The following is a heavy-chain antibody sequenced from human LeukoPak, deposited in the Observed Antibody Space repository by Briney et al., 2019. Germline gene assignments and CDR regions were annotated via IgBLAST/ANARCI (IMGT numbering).Heavy chain of an antibody. J-gene: IGHJ5*02. CDR2: ISGSGGST. CDR3: AKHFRGVIITRLNWFDL. CDR1: GFTLSSYA. D-gene: IGHD3-10*01. Sequence: PGGSLRLSCAASGFTLSSYAMSWVRQAPGKGLEWVSAISGSGGSTYYGDSVKGRLTISRENSKNTLYLQMNRLRAEDTAVYYCAKHFRGVIITRLNWFDLWGQGTLVTVSS. V-gene: IGHV3-23*02.